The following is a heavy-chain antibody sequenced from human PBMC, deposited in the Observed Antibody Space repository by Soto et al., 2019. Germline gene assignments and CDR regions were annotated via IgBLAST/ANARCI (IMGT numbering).Heavy chain of an antibody. CDR3: VRDRFAYFDPPASDY. Sequence: QVQLVQSGAEVKRPGASVKVSCKASNYTFINFGISWVRQAPGQGLEWMGWITTFNGKTNYAQKFQGRIPIPADTCTSPGYVGLRSLIPNDTPLYYSVRDRFAYFDPPASDYWGQGTLVTVSS. D-gene: IGHD3-9*01. J-gene: IGHJ4*02. CDR2: ITTFNGKT. CDR1: NYTFINFG. V-gene: IGHV1-18*01.